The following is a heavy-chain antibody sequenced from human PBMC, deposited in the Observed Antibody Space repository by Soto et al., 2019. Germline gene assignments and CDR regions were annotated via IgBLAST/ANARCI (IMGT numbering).Heavy chain of an antibody. CDR3: AKTANGWFSAFDI. J-gene: IGHJ3*02. CDR2: ISGSGGTT. V-gene: IGHV3-23*01. CDR1: GFTFSSYA. Sequence: GGSLRLSCAASGFTFSSYAMSWVRQAPGKGLEWVSAISGSGGTTYYADSVKGRFTFSRDNSKNTLYLQMNSLRAEDSAVYYCAKTANGWFSAFDIWGQGTMVTVSS. D-gene: IGHD6-19*01.